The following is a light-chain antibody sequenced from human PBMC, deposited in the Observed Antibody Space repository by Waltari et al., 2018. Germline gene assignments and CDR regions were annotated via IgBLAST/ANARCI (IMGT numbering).Light chain of an antibody. CDR1: QSLTKRY. Sequence: VLTHSPATLSLSPGDTATLPCRASQSLTKRYLAWYQQKPGQAPRLLIYGASSRAAGIPDRFSGSGSGTDFTLTISRLEPEDFAVYYCQQYGSSVLYTFGQGTKLEIK. CDR2: GAS. CDR3: QQYGSSVLYT. J-gene: IGKJ2*01. V-gene: IGKV3-20*01.